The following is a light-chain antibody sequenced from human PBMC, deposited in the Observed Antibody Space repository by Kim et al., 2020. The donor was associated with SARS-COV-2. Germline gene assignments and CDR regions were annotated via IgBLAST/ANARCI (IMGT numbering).Light chain of an antibody. V-gene: IGKV3-15*01. CDR1: QSVSSN. J-gene: IGKJ4*01. CDR2: GAS. Sequence: VSPGERATLSCRATQSVSSNFAWCQQKPGQAPRLLIYGASTRATGIPARFSGSGSGTEFTLTISSLQSEDFAVYYCQQYNNWPLTFGGGTKVDIK. CDR3: QQYNNWPLT.